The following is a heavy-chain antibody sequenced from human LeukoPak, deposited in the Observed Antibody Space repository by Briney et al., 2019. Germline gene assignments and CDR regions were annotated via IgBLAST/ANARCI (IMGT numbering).Heavy chain of an antibody. D-gene: IGHD1-14*01. CDR2: IYYSGST. CDR3: ARDVPRGTGYMDV. CDR1: GGSIKNYY. V-gene: IGHV4-59*01. Sequence: SETLSLTCTVSGGSIKNYYWTWIRQPPGKRLEWIGYIYYSGSTSSNPSLKSRVTISVDTSKNQFSLRLKYVTAADTAVYYCARDVPRGTGYMDVWGKGTTVTVS. J-gene: IGHJ6*03.